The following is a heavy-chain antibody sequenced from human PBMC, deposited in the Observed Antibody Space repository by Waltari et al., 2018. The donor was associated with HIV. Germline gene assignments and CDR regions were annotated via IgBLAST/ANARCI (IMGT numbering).Heavy chain of an antibody. Sequence: QVQLQESGPGLVKPSQTLSLTCTVSGGSISSGSYYWSWIRQPAGKGLEWIGRIYTSGSTNYNPSLKSRVTISVDTSKNQFSLKLSSVTAADTAMYYCARRGIQLWFYAFDIWGQGTMVTVSS. J-gene: IGHJ3*02. V-gene: IGHV4-61*02. CDR1: GGSISSGSYY. CDR3: ARRGIQLWFYAFDI. D-gene: IGHD5-18*01. CDR2: IYTSGST.